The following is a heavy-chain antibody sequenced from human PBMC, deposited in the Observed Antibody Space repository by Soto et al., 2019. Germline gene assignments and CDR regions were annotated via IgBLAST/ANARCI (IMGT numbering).Heavy chain of an antibody. CDR2: ISQSGST. J-gene: IGHJ4*02. CDR3: ARGSGIAVIPGELEDVHYDY. Sequence: QVQLQQWGAGLLKPSETLSLTCAVYGQSFSGHTWSWIRQSPGKGLEWIGEISQSGSTYYNPSLKTRVTISADTSKNQFSLTLISVTAAATGVFYCARGSGIAVIPGELEDVHYDYWGQGTLVSVSS. D-gene: IGHD2-2*01. CDR1: GQSFSGHT. V-gene: IGHV4-34*01.